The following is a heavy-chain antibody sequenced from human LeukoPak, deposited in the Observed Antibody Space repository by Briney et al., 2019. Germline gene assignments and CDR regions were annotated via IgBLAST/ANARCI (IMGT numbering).Heavy chain of an antibody. CDR1: GLPFGDFW. CDR2: IKQNGSEI. J-gene: IGHJ4*02. Sequence: GGSLDFSGSAPGLPFGDFWLSWVGRAPGKGLEWVANIKQNGSEIEYADSVKGRFTISRDNARNSLYLQMNSLRADDTAIYYCADPGVGFWGQGTLVTVSS. D-gene: IGHD1-26*01. V-gene: IGHV3-7*01. CDR3: ADPGVGF.